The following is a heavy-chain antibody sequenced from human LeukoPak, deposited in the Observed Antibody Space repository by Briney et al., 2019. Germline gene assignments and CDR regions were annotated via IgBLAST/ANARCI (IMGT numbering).Heavy chain of an antibody. CDR3: ARRVVEGPTYNWFDP. Sequence: SETLSLTCTVSGGSISSSSYYWGWIRQPPGKGLEWIGSIYYSGSTYYNPSLKSRVTISVDTSKNQFSLKLSSVTAADTAVYYCARRVVEGPTYNWFDPWGQGTLVTVSS. CDR2: IYYSGST. V-gene: IGHV4-39*01. D-gene: IGHD2-15*01. J-gene: IGHJ5*02. CDR1: GGSISSSSYY.